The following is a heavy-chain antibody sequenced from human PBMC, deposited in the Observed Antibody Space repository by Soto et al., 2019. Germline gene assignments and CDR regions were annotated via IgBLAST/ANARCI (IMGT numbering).Heavy chain of an antibody. D-gene: IGHD6-19*01. CDR2: KHHSVST. Sequence: QVHLQESGPGLVKPSGTLSLTCGVSGGSINNGYWWTWVRQPPGKGLEWIGEKHHSVSTNYNLSLKSRVSISLDKSKNQFSLILSSVTAAATAVYYCAYSSGWWRLDVWGQGTTVTVSS. CDR1: GGSINNGYW. V-gene: IGHV4-4*02. CDR3: AYSSGWWRLDV. J-gene: IGHJ6*02.